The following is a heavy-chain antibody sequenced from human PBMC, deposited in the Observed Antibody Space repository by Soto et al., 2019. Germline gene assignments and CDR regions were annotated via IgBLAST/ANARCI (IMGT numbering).Heavy chain of an antibody. CDR1: GGTFSSYG. CDR2: IIPIFGTA. V-gene: IGHV1-69*13. Sequence: ASVKVSCKASGGTFSSYGISWVRQAPGQGLEWMGGIIPIFGTANYAQKFQGRVTITADESTSTAYMELSSLRSDDTAAYYCARDSRFYTGYFDSWGQGTLVTVSS. CDR3: ARDSRFYTGYFDS. D-gene: IGHD2-15*01. J-gene: IGHJ4*02.